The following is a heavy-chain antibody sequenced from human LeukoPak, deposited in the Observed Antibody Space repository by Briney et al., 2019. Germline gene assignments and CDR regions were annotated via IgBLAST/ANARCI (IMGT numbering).Heavy chain of an antibody. CDR2: ISYDGSNK. V-gene: IGHV3-30*18. CDR3: AKIVVPAAIGGYYFDY. J-gene: IGHJ4*02. Sequence: PGRSLRLSCAASGFTFSSYGMHWVRQAPGKGLEWVAVISYDGSNKYYADSVEGRFTISRDNSKNTLYLQMSSLRAEDTAVYYCAKIVVPAAIGGYYFDYWGQGTLVTVSS. D-gene: IGHD2-2*01. CDR1: GFTFSSYG.